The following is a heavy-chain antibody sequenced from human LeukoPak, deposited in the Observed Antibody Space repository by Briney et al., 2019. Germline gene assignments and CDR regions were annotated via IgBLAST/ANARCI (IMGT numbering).Heavy chain of an antibody. Sequence: GGSLRLSCAASGVTFSNYSMNWVRQAPGKGLEWIAYITSSSSGAIYYADSVKGRFTISRDNAKNSLYLQMNSLRAEDTAVYYCARDRGGYNCLAGWGQGTLVTVSS. CDR2: ITSSSSGAI. J-gene: IGHJ1*01. CDR3: ARDRGGYNCLAG. D-gene: IGHD5-24*01. V-gene: IGHV3-48*04. CDR1: GVTFSNYS.